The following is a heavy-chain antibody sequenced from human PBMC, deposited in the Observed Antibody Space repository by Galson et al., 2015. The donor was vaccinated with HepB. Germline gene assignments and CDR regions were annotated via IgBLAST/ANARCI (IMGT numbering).Heavy chain of an antibody. D-gene: IGHD4-11*01. Sequence: SLRLSCAASGFTFSSYWMHWVRQAPGKGLVWVSRINSDGSSTSYADSVKGRFTISRDNAKNTLYLQMNSLRAEDTAVYYCARDRRGGRPLTDYYYYYGMDVWGQGTTVTVSS. CDR3: ARDRRGGRPLTDYYYYYGMDV. CDR1: GFTFSSYW. J-gene: IGHJ6*02. V-gene: IGHV3-74*01. CDR2: INSDGSST.